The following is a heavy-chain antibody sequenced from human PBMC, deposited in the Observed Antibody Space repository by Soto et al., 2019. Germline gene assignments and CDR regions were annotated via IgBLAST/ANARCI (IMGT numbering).Heavy chain of an antibody. CDR2: INPNSGDT. D-gene: IGHD5-18*01. Sequence: GASVKVSCKSSGYAFTGYYIHWVRPAPGQGLEWMGWINPNSGDTNYAQKFQGRVTMTRDTTFSTAYMELSSLRSDDTAVYYCATRYSYVHFWGQGTLVTVSS. CDR1: GYAFTGYY. V-gene: IGHV1-2*02. CDR3: ATRYSYVHF. J-gene: IGHJ4*02.